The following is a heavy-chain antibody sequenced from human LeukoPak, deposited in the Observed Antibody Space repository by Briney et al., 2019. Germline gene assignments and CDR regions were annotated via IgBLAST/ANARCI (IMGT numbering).Heavy chain of an antibody. CDR2: INPNSGGT. Sequence: ASVTVSCKASGYTFTVYYMHWVRQAPGQGLEWMGWINPNSGGTNYAQKFQGRGTMTRDTSISTAYMELSRLRSDDTAVYYCARGPPGAGVDYWGQGTLVTVSS. J-gene: IGHJ4*02. V-gene: IGHV1-2*02. CDR1: GYTFTVYY. D-gene: IGHD1-14*01. CDR3: ARGPPGAGVDY.